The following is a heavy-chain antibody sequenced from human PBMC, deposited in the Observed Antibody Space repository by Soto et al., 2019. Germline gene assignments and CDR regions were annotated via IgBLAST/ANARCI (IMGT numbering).Heavy chain of an antibody. CDR3: ARGSYGEYYYYYGMDV. CDR1: RFIFSTYA. Sequence: QVQVVESGGGVVQPGRSLRLSCAASRFIFSTYAMHWVRQAPGKGLEWVAGISYDGRNEYYAGSVRGRYTISGDNPRNTLYLQMNSLRAEDTAVYYCARGSYGEYYYYYGMDVWGQGTTVTVSS. D-gene: IGHD4-17*01. CDR2: ISYDGRNE. V-gene: IGHV3-30*04. J-gene: IGHJ6*02.